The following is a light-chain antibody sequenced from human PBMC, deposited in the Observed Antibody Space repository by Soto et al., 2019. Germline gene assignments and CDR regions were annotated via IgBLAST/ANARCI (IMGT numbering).Light chain of an antibody. J-gene: IGKJ1*01. Sequence: IEVTQSPSSLAASLGDRVTITCRASQTIIGYLNWYQQKPGKPPKVLIYGASNLQSGVPPRFSGSGSGTDFTLAISSLQPEDSATYYCLQDINYPWTFGQGTKVDIK. CDR2: GAS. CDR1: QTIIGY. CDR3: LQDINYPWT. V-gene: IGKV1-6*02.